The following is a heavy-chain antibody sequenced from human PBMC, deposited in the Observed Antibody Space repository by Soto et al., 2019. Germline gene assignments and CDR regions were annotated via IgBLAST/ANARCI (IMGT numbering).Heavy chain of an antibody. D-gene: IGHD6-19*01. V-gene: IGHV3-33*01. CDR3: ARGAGLSQYNYYINV. CDR1: GFTFSSYG. Sequence: QVQLVESGGGVVQPGRSLRLSCAASGFTFSSYGMHWVRQAPGKGLEWVAIISFDGSNRYYADSVKGRFTISRDSSKNTLYLQVISLRAEDTAVYYCARGAGLSQYNYYINVWGKGTTVTVSS. J-gene: IGHJ6*03. CDR2: ISFDGSNR.